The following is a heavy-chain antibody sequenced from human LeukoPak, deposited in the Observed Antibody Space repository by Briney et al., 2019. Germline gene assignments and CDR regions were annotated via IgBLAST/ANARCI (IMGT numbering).Heavy chain of an antibody. V-gene: IGHV1-8*01. D-gene: IGHD5-12*01. CDR3: ARTRIGYSGSGFDY. Sequence: ASVKVSCKASGYTFTSYDINWVRQATGQGLEWMGWMNPNSGNTGYAQKFQGRVTMTRNTSISTAYMELSSLRSEDTAAYYCARTRIGYSGSGFDYWGQGTLVTVSS. CDR2: MNPNSGNT. CDR1: GYTFTSYD. J-gene: IGHJ4*02.